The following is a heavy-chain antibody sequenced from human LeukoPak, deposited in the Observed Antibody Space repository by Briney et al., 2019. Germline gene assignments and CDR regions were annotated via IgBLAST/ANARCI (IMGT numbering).Heavy chain of an antibody. CDR1: GYTFSGHY. CDR2: INPNSGGT. CDR3: ARECGADCSTFDFDN. D-gene: IGHD2-21*02. Sequence: ASVKVSCTASGYTFSGHYMHWVRQAPGQGLEWMGWINPNSGGTNYAQKFQGRVTMTRDTSTSTAFMELSRLRSDDTAVYYCARECGADCSTFDFDNWGQGTLVTVSS. J-gene: IGHJ4*02. V-gene: IGHV1-2*02.